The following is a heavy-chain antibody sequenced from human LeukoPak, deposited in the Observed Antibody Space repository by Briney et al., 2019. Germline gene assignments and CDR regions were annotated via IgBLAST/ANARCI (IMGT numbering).Heavy chain of an antibody. CDR2: INWNGGST. V-gene: IGHV3-20*04. J-gene: IGHJ3*02. CDR3: ARAIAAAGSDAFDI. D-gene: IGHD6-13*01. CDR1: GFTFDDYG. Sequence: GGSLRLSCAASGFTFDDYGMSWVRQAPGKGLEWVSGINWNGGSTGYADSVKGRFTISRDNAKNSLYLQMNSLRAEDTALYYCARAIAAAGSDAFDIWGQGTMVTVSS.